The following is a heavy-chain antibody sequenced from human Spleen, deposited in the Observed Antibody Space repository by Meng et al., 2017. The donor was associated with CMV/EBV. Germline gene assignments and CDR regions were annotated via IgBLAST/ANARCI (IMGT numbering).Heavy chain of an antibody. CDR2: IKKDGSEK. D-gene: IGHD3-22*01. V-gene: IGHV3-7*01. CDR3: ARVFTMIVVVAGPFDY. Sequence: ETLSLTCAASGFTFSSYSMNWVRQAPGKGLEWVANIKKDGSEKYYVDSVKGRFTISRDNSKNSLYLQMNSLRAEDTAVYYCARVFTMIVVVAGPFDYWGQGTLVTVSS. J-gene: IGHJ4*02. CDR1: GFTFSSYS.